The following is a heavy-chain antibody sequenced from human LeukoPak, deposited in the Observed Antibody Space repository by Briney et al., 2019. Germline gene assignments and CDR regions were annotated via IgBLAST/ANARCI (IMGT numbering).Heavy chain of an antibody. Sequence: SETLSLTCTVSGGSISSSSYYWGWIRQPPGKGLEWIGSIYYSGSTYYNPSLKSRVTISVDTSENQFSLKLSSVTAADTAVYYCARQNYDYVWGSYPPRDWGQGALVTVSS. D-gene: IGHD3-16*02. CDR3: ARQNYDYVWGSYPPRD. CDR2: IYYSGST. V-gene: IGHV4-39*01. J-gene: IGHJ4*02. CDR1: GGSISSSSYY.